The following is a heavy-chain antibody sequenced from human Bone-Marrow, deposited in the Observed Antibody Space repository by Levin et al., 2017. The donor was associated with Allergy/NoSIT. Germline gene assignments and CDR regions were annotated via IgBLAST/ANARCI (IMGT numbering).Heavy chain of an antibody. V-gene: IGHV3-23*01. D-gene: IGHD2-2*01. CDR1: GFTFSSSA. Sequence: LSLTCAASGFTFSSSAMSWVRQAPGKGLEWVSAISGSGGSTYYADSVKGRFTISRDNSKNTLYLQMNSLRAEDTAVYYCAKFPHGGYCSSTSCYWYWGQGTLVTVSS. CDR3: AKFPHGGYCSSTSCYWY. CDR2: ISGSGGST. J-gene: IGHJ4*02.